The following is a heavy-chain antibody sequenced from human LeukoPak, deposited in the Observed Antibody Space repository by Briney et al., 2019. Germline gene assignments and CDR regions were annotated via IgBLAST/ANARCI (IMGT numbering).Heavy chain of an antibody. CDR3: ARDSYDSSGFDYGMDV. D-gene: IGHD3-22*01. J-gene: IGHJ6*02. V-gene: IGHV4-61*08. CDR2: IYYSGST. CDR1: GGSISSGGYY. Sequence: SETLSLTCTVSGGSISSGGYYWSWIRQPPGKGLEWIGYIYYSGSTNYNPSLKSRVTISVDTSKNQFSLKLSSVTAADTAVYYCARDSYDSSGFDYGMDVWGQGTTVTVSS.